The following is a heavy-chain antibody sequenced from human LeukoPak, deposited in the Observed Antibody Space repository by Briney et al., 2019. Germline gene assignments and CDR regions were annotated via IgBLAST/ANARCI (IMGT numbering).Heavy chain of an antibody. D-gene: IGHD3-10*01. Sequence: GGSLRLSCAASGFTFSSYAMSWVRQAPGKGLEWVSAISGSGGSTYYADSVKGRFTISRDNAKNSLYLQMNSLRAEDTAVYYCARDLERPPYYGSGSYYYYYGMDVWGQGTTVTVSS. V-gene: IGHV3-23*01. CDR1: GFTFSSYA. J-gene: IGHJ6*02. CDR3: ARDLERPPYYGSGSYYYYYGMDV. CDR2: ISGSGGST.